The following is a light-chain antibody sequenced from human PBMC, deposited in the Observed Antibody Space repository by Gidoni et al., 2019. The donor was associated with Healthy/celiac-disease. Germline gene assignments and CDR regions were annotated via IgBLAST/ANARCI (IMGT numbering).Light chain of an antibody. CDR1: QSVLYSSNNKNY. Sequence: DIVRTQSPDSLAVSLGERATINCKSSQSVLYSSNNKNYLAWYQQKPGQPPKLLIYWASTRESGVPDRFSGSGSGTDFTLTISSLQAEDVAVYYCQQYYSTPPVTFXGXTKVEIK. V-gene: IGKV4-1*01. CDR3: QQYYSTPPVT. CDR2: WAS. J-gene: IGKJ4*01.